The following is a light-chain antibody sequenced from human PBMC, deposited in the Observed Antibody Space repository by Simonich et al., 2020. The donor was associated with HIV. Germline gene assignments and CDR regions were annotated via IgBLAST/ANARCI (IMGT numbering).Light chain of an antibody. CDR3: SSYTSFTVV. CDR2: EVT. CDR1: RSDIGAYNY. V-gene: IGLV2-14*01. J-gene: IGLJ2*01. Sequence: QSALTQPPSASGSPGQSVPISCTGTRSDIGAYNYVSWYQHHPGKPPQLMIYEVTKRPSGVSNRFSASKSGNTASLTISGLQAEDEADYYCSSYTSFTVVFGGGTKLTVL.